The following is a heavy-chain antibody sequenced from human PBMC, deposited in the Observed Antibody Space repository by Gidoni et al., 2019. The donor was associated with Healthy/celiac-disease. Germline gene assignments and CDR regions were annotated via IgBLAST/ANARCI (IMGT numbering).Heavy chain of an antibody. Sequence: EVQLVESGGGLVKTGGSLRLSCAASGFTFSSYSMNCVRQAPGKGLEWVSSISSSSSYIYYADSVKGRFTISRDNAKNSLYLQMNSLRAEDTDVYYCARDELGQVWFGELLHYYGMDVWGQGTTVTVSS. V-gene: IGHV3-21*01. CDR1: GFTFSSYS. D-gene: IGHD3-10*01. CDR2: ISSSSSYI. J-gene: IGHJ6*02. CDR3: ARDELGQVWFGELLHYYGMDV.